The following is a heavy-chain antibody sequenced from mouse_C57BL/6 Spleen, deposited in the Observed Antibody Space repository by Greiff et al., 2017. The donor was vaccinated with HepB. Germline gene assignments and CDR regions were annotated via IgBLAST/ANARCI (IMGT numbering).Heavy chain of an antibody. D-gene: IGHD2-2*01. CDR2: IYPGDGDT. Sequence: ESGPELVKPGASVKISCKASGYAFSSSWMNWVKQRPGKGLEWIGRIYPGDGDTNYNGKFKGKATLTADESSSTAYMQLSSLTSEDSAVYFCARGGGYDGAWFAYWGQGTLVTVSA. J-gene: IGHJ3*01. CDR1: GYAFSSSW. CDR3: ARGGGYDGAWFAY. V-gene: IGHV1-82*01.